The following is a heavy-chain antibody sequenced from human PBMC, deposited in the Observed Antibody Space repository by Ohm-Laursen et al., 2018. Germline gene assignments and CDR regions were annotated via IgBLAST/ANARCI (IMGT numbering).Heavy chain of an antibody. Sequence: SDTLSLTWDVSGGSISNYYWSWIRQPAGKGLEWVGRMYSSGSTNYNPSLKSRVTMSFDTSKNQFSLKLSSVTAADTAVYYCARGYYGRGDSWGQGTLVTVSS. D-gene: IGHD3-10*01. J-gene: IGHJ4*02. CDR3: ARGYYGRGDS. V-gene: IGHV4-4*07. CDR1: GGSISNYY. CDR2: MYSSGST.